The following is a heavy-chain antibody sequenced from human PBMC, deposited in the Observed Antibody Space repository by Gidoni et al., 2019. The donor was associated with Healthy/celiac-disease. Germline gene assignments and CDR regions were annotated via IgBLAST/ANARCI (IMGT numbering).Heavy chain of an antibody. CDR3: ARGGITIFGAIDY. D-gene: IGHD3-3*01. CDR1: GYDFIDYY. J-gene: IGHJ4*02. Sequence: QVQLVQSGAEVKKPGASVKVSCKTSGYDFIDYYMHWVRQAPGQGLEWMGWINPNGGVTNYAQKFQGRVTVTRDTSISTAYMELSRLRSDDTAVYYCARGGITIFGAIDYWGQGSLVTVSS. CDR2: INPNGGVT. V-gene: IGHV1-2*02.